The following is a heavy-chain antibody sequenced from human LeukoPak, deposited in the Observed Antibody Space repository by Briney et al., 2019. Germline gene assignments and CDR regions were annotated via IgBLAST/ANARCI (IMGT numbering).Heavy chain of an antibody. CDR3: ARSRAAFYAFDI. Sequence: GGSLRLSCAASGFTFSSYWMHWVRQAPGKGLVWVSRINSDGSSTSYADSVKGRFTISRDNAKNTLYPQMNSLRAEDTAVYYCARSRAAFYAFDIWGQGTMVTVSS. CDR2: INSDGSST. V-gene: IGHV3-74*01. D-gene: IGHD2-2*01. CDR1: GFTFSSYW. J-gene: IGHJ3*02.